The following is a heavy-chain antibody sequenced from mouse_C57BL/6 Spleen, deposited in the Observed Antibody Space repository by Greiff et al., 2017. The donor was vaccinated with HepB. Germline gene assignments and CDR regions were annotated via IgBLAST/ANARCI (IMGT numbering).Heavy chain of an antibody. V-gene: IGHV7-3*01. J-gene: IGHJ1*03. CDR2: IRNKANGYTT. Sequence: EVQRVESGGGLVQPGGSLSLSCAASGFTFTDYYMSWVRQPPGKALEWLGFIRNKANGYTTEYSASVKGRFTISRDTSQSILYLQMNALRAEDSATYYCARYNYYGSSYQYFDVWGTGTTVTVSS. CDR1: GFTFTDYY. D-gene: IGHD1-1*01. CDR3: ARYNYYGSSYQYFDV.